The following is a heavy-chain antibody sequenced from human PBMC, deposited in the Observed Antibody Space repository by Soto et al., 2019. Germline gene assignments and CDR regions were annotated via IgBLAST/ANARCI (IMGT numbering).Heavy chain of an antibody. V-gene: IGHV3-21*01. D-gene: IGHD4-4*01. J-gene: IGHJ6*02. CDR1: RFTFSSYS. Sequence: PEGSLRLSCAASRFTFSSYSMNWVRQAPGKGLEWVSSISSSSSYIYYADSVKGRFTISRDNAKNSLYLQMNSLRAEDTAVYYCASLIIPTTLGGTTASFYYGMDVWGQGTTVTVSS. CDR2: ISSSSSYI. CDR3: ASLIIPTTLGGTTASFYYGMDV.